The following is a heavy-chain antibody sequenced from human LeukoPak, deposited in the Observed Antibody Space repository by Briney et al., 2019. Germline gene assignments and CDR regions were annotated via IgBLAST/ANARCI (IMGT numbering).Heavy chain of an antibody. V-gene: IGHV4-4*07. CDR2: IYTRGST. CDR3: ARVRARGSAPDY. J-gene: IGHJ4*02. CDR1: GGSISSYY. D-gene: IGHD6-25*01. Sequence: SETLSLTCTVSGGSISSYYWSWIRQPAGKGLEWIGRIYTRGSTNYNPSLKSRVTMSVDTSKNQFSLKLSSVTAADTAVYYCARVRARGSAPDYWGQGTLVTVSS.